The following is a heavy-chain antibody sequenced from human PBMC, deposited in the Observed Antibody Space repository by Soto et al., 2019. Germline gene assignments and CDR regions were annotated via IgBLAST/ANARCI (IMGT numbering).Heavy chain of an antibody. V-gene: IGHV1-18*01. D-gene: IGHD4-17*01. Sequence: ASVKVSFKASGYTFTSYGISWVRQAPGQGLEWMGWISAYNGNTNYAQRLQGRVTMTTDTSTSTAYMELRSLRSDDTAVYYCASTVTTPLYYYYYGMDVWGQGTTVTVSS. CDR3: ASTVTTPLYYYYYGMDV. CDR2: ISAYNGNT. CDR1: GYTFTSYG. J-gene: IGHJ6*02.